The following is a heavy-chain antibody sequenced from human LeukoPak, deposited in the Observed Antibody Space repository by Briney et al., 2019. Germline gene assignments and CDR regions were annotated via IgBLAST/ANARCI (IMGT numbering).Heavy chain of an antibody. CDR3: ARHRRYCSGGSCYFGPYYYYMDV. Sequence: SETLSLTCAVYDGSFSGYYWSWIRQPPGKGLEWIGEINHSGSTNYNPSLKSRVTISVDTSKNQFSLKLSSVTAADTAVYYCARHRRYCSGGSCYFGPYYYYMDVWGKGTTVTISS. J-gene: IGHJ6*03. V-gene: IGHV4-34*01. D-gene: IGHD2-15*01. CDR1: DGSFSGYY. CDR2: INHSGST.